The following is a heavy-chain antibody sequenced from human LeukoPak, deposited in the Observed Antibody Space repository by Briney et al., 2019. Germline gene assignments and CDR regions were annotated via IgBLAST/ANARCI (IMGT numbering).Heavy chain of an antibody. V-gene: IGHV3-30-3*01. D-gene: IGHD3-3*01. CDR2: ISYDGSNK. J-gene: IGHJ4*02. Sequence: GRSLRLSCTASGFTFSSYAMHWVRQAPGKGLEWVAVISYDGSNKYYADSVKGRFTISRDNSKNTLYLQMNSLRAEDTAVYYCARDSPVFDFWSGYRSEYYFDYWGQGTLVTVSS. CDR3: ARDSPVFDFWSGYRSEYYFDY. CDR1: GFTFSSYA.